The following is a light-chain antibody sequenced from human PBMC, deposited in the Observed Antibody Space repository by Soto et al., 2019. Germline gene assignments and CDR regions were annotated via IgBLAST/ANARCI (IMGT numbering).Light chain of an antibody. V-gene: IGKV1-39*01. J-gene: IGKJ5*01. Sequence: DIQMTQSPSSLSASVGDRVTITCRASQSISNFLNWYQQKPGKAPKLLIYAAITLQSGVPSRFSGSGSGTDFTLTISSLQPEDFATYYCQQANSFPITFGQGTRLEIK. CDR2: AAI. CDR3: QQANSFPIT. CDR1: QSISNF.